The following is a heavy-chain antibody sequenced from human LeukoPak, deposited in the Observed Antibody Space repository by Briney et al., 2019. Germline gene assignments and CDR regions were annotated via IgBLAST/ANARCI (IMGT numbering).Heavy chain of an antibody. D-gene: IGHD1-14*01. V-gene: IGHV3-48*04. CDR1: GFIFNTYS. CDR3: AGGPLRYHYYGLDV. CDR2: ISSTSSI. Sequence: GGSLRLSCGASGFIFNTYSMNWVRQAPGKGLECVSYISSTSSIYHADSVKGRFTVSRDNAKQSLYLQMNSLRAEDTAVYYCAGGPLRYHYYGLDVWGQGTTVTVSS. J-gene: IGHJ6*02.